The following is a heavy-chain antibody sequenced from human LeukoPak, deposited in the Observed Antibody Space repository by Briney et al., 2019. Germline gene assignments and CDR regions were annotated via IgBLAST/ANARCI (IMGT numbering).Heavy chain of an antibody. CDR1: VGSLSGYY. V-gene: IGHV4-34*01. CDR3: ARRKRSGCSSTSCLLNWFDP. Sequence: PSETLSLTCAVYVGSLSGYYWIWLRQPRGKGLEWIGENNHSGSTNYHPSSKSRVTISVDTSKNHFSLKLSSVTAADTAVYYCARRKRSGCSSTSCLLNWFDPWGQGNRVTVSS. D-gene: IGHD2-2*01. CDR2: NNHSGST. J-gene: IGHJ5*02.